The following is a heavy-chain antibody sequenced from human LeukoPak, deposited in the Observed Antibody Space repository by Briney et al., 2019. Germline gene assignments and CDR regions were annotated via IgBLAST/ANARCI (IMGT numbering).Heavy chain of an antibody. J-gene: IGHJ4*02. CDR2: IYYSGST. Sequence: PSETLSLTCPVSGGFISSGGYYWSWIRQPPGKGLEWVGYIYYSGSTYYNPSLKSRVTISVDTSKNQFSLKLSSVTAADTAVYYCARMERNGDSSFDYWGQGTLVSVSS. CDR3: ARMERNGDSSFDY. V-gene: IGHV4-31*03. D-gene: IGHD4-17*01. CDR1: GGFISSGGYY.